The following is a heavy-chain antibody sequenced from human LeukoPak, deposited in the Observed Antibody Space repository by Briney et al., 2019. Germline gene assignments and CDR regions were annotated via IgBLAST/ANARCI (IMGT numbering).Heavy chain of an antibody. CDR2: IKEDGSDK. D-gene: IGHD5-18*01. J-gene: IGHJ4*02. CDR1: GFTFSSYW. CDR3: ARDAGYGYDRFDY. Sequence: GGSLRLSCAASGFTFSSYWMSWVRQAPGKGLEWVANIKEDGSDKNYVVSMKGRFTISRDNAKNSLYLQMNSLRAEDTAVYYCARDAGYGYDRFDYWGQGTQVTVSS. V-gene: IGHV3-7*01.